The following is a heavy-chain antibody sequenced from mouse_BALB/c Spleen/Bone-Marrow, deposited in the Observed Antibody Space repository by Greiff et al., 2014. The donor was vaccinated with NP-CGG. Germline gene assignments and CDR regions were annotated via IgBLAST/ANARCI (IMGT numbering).Heavy chain of an antibody. CDR1: GYALTNYL. V-gene: IGHV1-54*01. CDR2: INPGSGGT. J-gene: IGHJ4*01. D-gene: IGHD1-3*01. Sequence: QVQLKESGAELVRPGTSVKVSCKASGYALTNYLIEWVKQRPGQGLEWIGVINPGSGGTNYNEKFKGKATLTADKSSSTAYMQLSSLTSDDSAVYCCARSRGSLYAMDYWGQGTSVTVSS. CDR3: ARSRGSLYAMDY.